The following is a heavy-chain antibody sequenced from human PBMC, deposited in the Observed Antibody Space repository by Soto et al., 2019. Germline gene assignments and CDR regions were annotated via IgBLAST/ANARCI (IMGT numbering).Heavy chain of an antibody. CDR2: IIPIFGTA. CDR3: ARGITMVRGVTRYYYYGMDV. J-gene: IGHJ6*02. D-gene: IGHD3-10*01. CDR1: GGTFSSYA. V-gene: IGHV1-69*13. Sequence: GASVKVSCKASGGTFSSYAISWVRQAPGQGLEWMGEIIPIFGTANYAQKFQGRVTITADESTSTAYMELSSLRSEDTAVYYCARGITMVRGVTRYYYYGMDVWGQGTTVTVSS.